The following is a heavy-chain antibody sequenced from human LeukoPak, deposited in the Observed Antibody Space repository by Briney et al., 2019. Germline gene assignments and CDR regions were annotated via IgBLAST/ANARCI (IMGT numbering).Heavy chain of an antibody. CDR3: ARGIPAAGTRGYAFDI. Sequence: GGSLRLSCAASGFTFDDYAMHWVRQAPGKGLEWVSGISWNSGSIGYADSVKGRFTISRDNAKNSLYLQMNSLRAEDTALYYCARGIPAAGTRGYAFDIWGQGTMVTVSS. CDR2: ISWNSGSI. V-gene: IGHV3-9*01. J-gene: IGHJ3*02. D-gene: IGHD6-13*01. CDR1: GFTFDDYA.